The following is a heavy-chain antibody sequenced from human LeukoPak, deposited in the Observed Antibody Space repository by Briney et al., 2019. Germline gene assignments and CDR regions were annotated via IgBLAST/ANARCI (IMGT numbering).Heavy chain of an antibody. CDR3: AKLVGTGTTPTDY. D-gene: IGHD1-1*01. CDR2: IGSDDRT. V-gene: IGHV3-23*01. J-gene: IGHJ4*02. Sequence: GGSLRLSCAASGFTFSDYAISWVRQAPGKGLEWVSGIGSDDRTHYAETVKGRFAISRGMDESTLFLQMNSLRAEDTAIYYCAKLVGTGTTPTDYWGQGTLVTVSS. CDR1: GFTFSDYA.